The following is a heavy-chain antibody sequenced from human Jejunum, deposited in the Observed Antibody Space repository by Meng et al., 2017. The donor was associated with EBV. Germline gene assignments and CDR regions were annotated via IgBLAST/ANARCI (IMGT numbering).Heavy chain of an antibody. Sequence: QEQLVQSGVEVNKPWSSVKVACKASGDRFGTYSVSWVRQAPGQGLEWMGNTVPIFGTTSYAQKFQGRVTITADESTRTAFMELRNLRSEDSAMYYCARAGGDYEDYWGQGTLVTASS. J-gene: IGHJ4*02. V-gene: IGHV1-69*15. CDR2: TVPIFGTT. D-gene: IGHD4-17*01. CDR3: ARAGGDYEDY. CDR1: GDRFGTYS.